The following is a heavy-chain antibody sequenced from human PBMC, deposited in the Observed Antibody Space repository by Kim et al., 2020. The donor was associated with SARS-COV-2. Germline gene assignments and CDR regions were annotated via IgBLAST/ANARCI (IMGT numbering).Heavy chain of an antibody. CDR1: GGSISSYY. D-gene: IGHD3-22*01. CDR3: ARADYYDSSGYYQVDY. CDR2: IYYSGST. Sequence: SETLSLTCTVSGGSISSYYWSWIRQPPGKGLEWIGYIYYSGSTNYNPSLKSRVTISVDTSKNQFSLKLSSVTAADTAVYYCARADYYDSSGYYQVDYWGQGTLVTVSS. J-gene: IGHJ4*02. V-gene: IGHV4-59*01.